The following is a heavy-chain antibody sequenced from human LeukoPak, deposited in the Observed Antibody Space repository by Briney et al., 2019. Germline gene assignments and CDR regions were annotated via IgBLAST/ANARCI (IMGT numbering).Heavy chain of an antibody. CDR1: GFTFSSYS. V-gene: IGHV3-21*01. D-gene: IGHD2-21*01. Sequence: MPGGSLRLSCAASGFTFSSYSMNWVRQAPGKGLEWVSSISSSSSYIYYADSVKGRFTISKDNAKNSLYLQMNSLRAEDTAVYYCAKDPIGGETHFDYWGQGTLVTVSS. CDR2: ISSSSSYI. CDR3: AKDPIGGETHFDY. J-gene: IGHJ4*02.